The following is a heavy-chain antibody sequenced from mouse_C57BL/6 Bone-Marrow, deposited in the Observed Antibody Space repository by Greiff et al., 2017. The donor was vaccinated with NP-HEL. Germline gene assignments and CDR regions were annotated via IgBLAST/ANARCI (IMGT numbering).Heavy chain of an antibody. D-gene: IGHD2-2*01. V-gene: IGHV1-55*01. CDR2: IYPGSGST. CDR3: AREFYGYGYYYAMDY. Sequence: QVQLQQPGAELVKPGASVKMSCKASGYTFTSYWITWVKQRPGQGLEWIGDIYPGSGSTNYNEKFKSKATLTVDTSSSTAYMQLSSLTSEDSAVYYCAREFYGYGYYYAMDYWGQGTSVTVSS. J-gene: IGHJ4*01. CDR1: GYTFTSYW.